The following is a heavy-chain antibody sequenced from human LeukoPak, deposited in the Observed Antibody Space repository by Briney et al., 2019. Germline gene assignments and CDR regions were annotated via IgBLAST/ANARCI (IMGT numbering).Heavy chain of an antibody. CDR1: GFTFSSYA. CDR3: AKDEGYCSSTSCLDFDY. Sequence: PGGSLRLSCAASGFTFSSYAMSWVRQAPGKGLEWVSAISGSGGSTYYADSVKGRFTISRDNSKNTLYLQMNSLRAEDTAVYYCAKDEGYCSSTSCLDFDYWGQRTLVTVSS. D-gene: IGHD2-2*01. CDR2: ISGSGGST. V-gene: IGHV3-23*01. J-gene: IGHJ4*02.